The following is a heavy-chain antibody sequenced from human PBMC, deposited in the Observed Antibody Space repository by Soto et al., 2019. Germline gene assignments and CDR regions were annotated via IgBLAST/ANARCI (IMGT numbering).Heavy chain of an antibody. CDR3: AKDQDDFGMVSLFDY. Sequence: PGGSLRLSCAASGFTFGSYGMHWVREAPGKGLEWVAVISYDGSNKYYADSVKGRFTISRDNSKNTLYLQMNSLRAEDTAVYYCAKDQDDFGMVSLFDYWGQGT. D-gene: IGHD3-3*01. CDR2: ISYDGSNK. J-gene: IGHJ4*02. CDR1: GFTFGSYG. V-gene: IGHV3-30*18.